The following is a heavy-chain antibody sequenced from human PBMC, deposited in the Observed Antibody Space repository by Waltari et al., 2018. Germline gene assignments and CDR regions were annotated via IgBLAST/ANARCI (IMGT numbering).Heavy chain of an antibody. CDR2: ISGSGGST. Sequence: EVKLLESGGGLAQPGGSLRLSCAASGFTFRRYAMSWVRQAPGKGLEWVAGISGSGGSTYYADSVKGRFTMSRDNSKNALYLQMNSMTAEDTAVYYCAKGNSSGWYNFDYWGQGTLVTVSS. V-gene: IGHV3-23*01. CDR1: GFTFRRYA. CDR3: AKGNSSGWYNFDY. J-gene: IGHJ4*02. D-gene: IGHD6-19*01.